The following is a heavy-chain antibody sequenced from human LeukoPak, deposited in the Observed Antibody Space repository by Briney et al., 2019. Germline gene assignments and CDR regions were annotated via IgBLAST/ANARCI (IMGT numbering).Heavy chain of an antibody. Sequence: GGTLRLSCAASGFTFSSYGMNWVRQAPGKGLEWVSGISGDAGRTYYADSVKGRFTISRDNAKNSLYLQMNSLRAEDTAVYYCARASAAGAFDIWGQGTMVTVSS. CDR2: ISGDAGRT. D-gene: IGHD6-13*01. V-gene: IGHV3-21*01. CDR3: ARASAAGAFDI. CDR1: GFTFSSYG. J-gene: IGHJ3*02.